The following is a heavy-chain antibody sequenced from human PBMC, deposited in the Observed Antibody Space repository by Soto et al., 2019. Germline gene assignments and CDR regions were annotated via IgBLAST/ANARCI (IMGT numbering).Heavy chain of an antibody. V-gene: IGHV4-59*08. CDR3: ARLGGYYQAFDN. Sequence: SETLSLTCTVSGGSIRNNYWSWIRQPPGKGLEWVGYIYYTGTSKYNPSLKSRVTISVDSSKNQFSLKLDSVTAADTAVYYCARLGGYYQAFDNWGQGTLVTVS. J-gene: IGHJ4*02. D-gene: IGHD3-3*01. CDR2: IYYTGTS. CDR1: GGSIRNNY.